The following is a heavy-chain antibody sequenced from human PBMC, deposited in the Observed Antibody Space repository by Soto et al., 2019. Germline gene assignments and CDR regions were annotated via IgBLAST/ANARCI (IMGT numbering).Heavy chain of an antibody. CDR3: AKDPAHCTNGVCARFFYNWFDP. V-gene: IGHV3-23*01. D-gene: IGHD2-8*01. Sequence: GGSLRLSCAASGFTFSSYAMSWVRQAPGKGLEWVSAISGSGGSTYYADSVKGRFTISRDNSKNTLYLQMNSLRAEDTAVYYCAKDPAHCTNGVCARFFYNWFDPWGQGTLVTVSS. J-gene: IGHJ5*02. CDR2: ISGSGGST. CDR1: GFTFSSYA.